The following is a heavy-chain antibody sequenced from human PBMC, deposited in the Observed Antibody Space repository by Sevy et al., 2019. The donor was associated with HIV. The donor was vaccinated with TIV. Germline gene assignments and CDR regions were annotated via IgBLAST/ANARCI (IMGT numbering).Heavy chain of an antibody. CDR1: GFSFSYYG. CDR3: ANAYSGSYSHSYLYALDV. J-gene: IGHJ6*02. CDR2: ISHDGINE. Sequence: GGSLRLSCTGSGFSFSYYGIHWVRQAPGKGLDWVALISHDGINEYYADSVKGRFTNSRVNSKNSVYLEMNRLRNEDTAIYFCANAYSGSYSHSYLYALDVWGQGTTVTVSS. V-gene: IGHV3-30*18. D-gene: IGHD1-26*01.